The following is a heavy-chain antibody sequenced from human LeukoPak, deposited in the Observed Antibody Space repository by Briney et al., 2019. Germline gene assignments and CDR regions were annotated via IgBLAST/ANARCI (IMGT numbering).Heavy chain of an antibody. CDR2: ISSSGTTI. V-gene: IGHV3-48*03. CDR3: VRSLTIAVAGTDL. J-gene: IGHJ5*02. CDR1: GFTFKSYE. Sequence: PGGSLRLSCSVSGFTFKSYEMNWVRLAPGKGLEWIAYISSSGTTIFYADSVKGRFTVSRDNDKSLLYLQMNSLRADDTATYYCVRSLTIAVAGTDLWGQGTVVTVS. D-gene: IGHD6-19*01.